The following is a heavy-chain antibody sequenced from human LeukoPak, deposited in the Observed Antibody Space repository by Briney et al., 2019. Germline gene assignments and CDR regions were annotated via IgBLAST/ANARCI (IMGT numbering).Heavy chain of an antibody. J-gene: IGHJ5*01. CDR1: GLTFDSFG. Sequence: GRSLRLSCAASGLTFDSFGMNWVRQAPGKGLDWVSGISGSGESTHYADSVKGRFTISRDNSKNTLYLQMNSLRVEDTALYYCAKVILTGYYYDSWGQGALVTVSS. CDR3: AKVILTGYYYDS. CDR2: ISGSGEST. V-gene: IGHV3-23*01. D-gene: IGHD3-9*01.